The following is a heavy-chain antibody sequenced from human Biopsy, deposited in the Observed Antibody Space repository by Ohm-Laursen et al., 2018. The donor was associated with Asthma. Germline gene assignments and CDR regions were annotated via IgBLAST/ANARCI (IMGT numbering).Heavy chain of an antibody. CDR3: ARGVDRVTGLLDHFDS. J-gene: IGHJ4*02. CDR1: GGSINNFY. CDR2: VYYSGST. Sequence: TLSLTCSVSGGSINNFYWSWIRQPPGKGLESIGHVYYSGSTNYNPSLKSRVTISIDASKNQFSLKLTSVAAADTAVYYCARGVDRVTGLLDHFDSWGQGTLVTVSS. D-gene: IGHD2-21*02. V-gene: IGHV4-59*01.